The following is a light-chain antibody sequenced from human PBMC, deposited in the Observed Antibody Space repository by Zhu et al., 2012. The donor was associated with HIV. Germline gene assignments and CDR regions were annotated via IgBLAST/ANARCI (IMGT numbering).Light chain of an antibody. Sequence: EVVLTQSPDTLSLSPGDRATLACRASQSVSSNYLIWYQQKPGQAPRLLIYGASTRATGIPARFSGSGSGTEFTLTISSLQSEDFAVYYCQQYNDWPPITFGQGTRLEI. CDR3: QQYNDWPPIT. CDR1: QSVSSN. J-gene: IGKJ5*01. CDR2: GAS. V-gene: IGKV3-15*01.